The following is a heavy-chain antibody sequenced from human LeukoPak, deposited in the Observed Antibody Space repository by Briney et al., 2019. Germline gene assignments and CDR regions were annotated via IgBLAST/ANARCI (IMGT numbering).Heavy chain of an antibody. CDR3: ANMYSSSWYRKFDP. J-gene: IGHJ5*02. D-gene: IGHD6-13*01. CDR1: GGSISSSSYY. Sequence: PSETLSLTCTVSGGSISSSSYYWGWIRQPPGKGLEWIGSIYYSGSTYYNLSLKSRVTISVDTSKNQFSLKLSSVTAADTAVYYCANMYSSSWYRKFDPWGQGTLVTVSS. V-gene: IGHV4-39*01. CDR2: IYYSGST.